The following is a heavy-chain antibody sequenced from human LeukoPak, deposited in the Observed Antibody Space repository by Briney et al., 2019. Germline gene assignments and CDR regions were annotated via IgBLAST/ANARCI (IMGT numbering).Heavy chain of an antibody. J-gene: IGHJ4*02. CDR3: ARSLGLYCSSTSCYTFDY. Sequence: SETLSLTCTVSGGSISSGSYYWSWIRQPAGKGLEWIGRIYTSGSTNYNPSLKSRVTISVDTSKNQFSLNLSSVTAADTAVYYCARSLGLYCSSTSCYTFDYWGQGTLVTFSP. V-gene: IGHV4-61*02. CDR2: IYTSGST. D-gene: IGHD2-2*02. CDR1: GGSISSGSYY.